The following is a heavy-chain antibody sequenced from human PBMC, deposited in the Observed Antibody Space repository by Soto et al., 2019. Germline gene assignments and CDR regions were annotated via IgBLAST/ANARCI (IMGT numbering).Heavy chain of an antibody. Sequence: QVQLQESGPGLVKPSQTLSLTCSVSGESISSCGYYWSWIRHLPGKGLEWIGYIYDTESAYYNPSLKSRVTISMDTSENHFAMRLTSVTAADSAVYYCARASSSSSAADYWGQGLQVTVSS. CDR3: ARASSSSSAADY. CDR2: IYDTESA. J-gene: IGHJ4*02. V-gene: IGHV4-31*03. CDR1: GESISSCGYY. D-gene: IGHD6-6*01.